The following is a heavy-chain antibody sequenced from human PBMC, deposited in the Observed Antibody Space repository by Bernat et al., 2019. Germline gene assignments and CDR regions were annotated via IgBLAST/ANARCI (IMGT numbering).Heavy chain of an antibody. V-gene: IGHV3-15*07. D-gene: IGHD1-26*01. J-gene: IGHJ4*02. CDR1: GFTFSNAW. CDR2: ITSKTDGGTT. Sequence: EVQLVESGGGLVKPGGSLRLSCAASGFTFSNAWMNWVRQAPGKGLEWVGRITSKTDGGTTDYAAPVKGRFTISRDDSKNTLYLQMNSLKTEDTAVYYCARDGISVGAGLDYWGQGTLVTVSS. CDR3: ARDGISVGAGLDY.